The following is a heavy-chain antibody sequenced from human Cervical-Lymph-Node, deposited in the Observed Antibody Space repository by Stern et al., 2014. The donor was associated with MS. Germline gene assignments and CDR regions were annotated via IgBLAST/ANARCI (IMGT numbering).Heavy chain of an antibody. J-gene: IGHJ4*02. CDR1: GFTFSTYA. D-gene: IGHD3-10*01. CDR2: VSYDGTQR. Sequence: VKLVESGGGVVQPGRSLRLSCVASGFTFSTYAMHWVRQAPGQGLEWVAFVSYDGTQRNSTDSVKARFTISRDNSKNTLYLHMNSLRDEDTAVYFCARGGRGVGLEYWGQGALVTVSS. CDR3: ARGGRGVGLEY. V-gene: IGHV3-30-3*01.